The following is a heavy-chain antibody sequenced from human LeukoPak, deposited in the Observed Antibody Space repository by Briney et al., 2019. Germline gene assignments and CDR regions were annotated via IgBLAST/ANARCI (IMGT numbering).Heavy chain of an antibody. J-gene: IGHJ4*02. CDR2: IYYSGST. D-gene: IGHD3-3*01. CDR3: ARSAPYYDFWSGPFDY. V-gene: IGHV4-39*07. Sequence: SETLSLTCTVSGGSISSSSYYWGWIRQPPGKGLEWIGSIYYSGSTYYNPSLKSRVTISVDTSKNQSSLKLSSVTAADTAVYYCARSAPYYDFWSGPFDYWGQGTLVTVSS. CDR1: GGSISSSSYY.